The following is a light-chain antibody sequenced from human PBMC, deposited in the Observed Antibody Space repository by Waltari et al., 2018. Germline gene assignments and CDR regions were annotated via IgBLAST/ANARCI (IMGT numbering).Light chain of an antibody. CDR2: DVS. V-gene: IGLV2-11*01. J-gene: IGLJ1*01. Sequence: QSALTQPRSVSGSPGQSVTISCTGTSSDVGGYNYVSWDQHHPGKAPKLMISDVSKRPSGVPDRFSGSKSGNTASLTISGLQAEDEADYDCCSYAGSYTGVFGTGTKVTVL. CDR3: CSYAGSYTGV. CDR1: SSDVGGYNY.